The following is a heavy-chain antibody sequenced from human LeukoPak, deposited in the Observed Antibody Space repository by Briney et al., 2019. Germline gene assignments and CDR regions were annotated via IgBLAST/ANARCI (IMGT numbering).Heavy chain of an antibody. Sequence: GGSLRLSCAASGFTLSTYNMNWVRQAPWKGLEWVSTISRSTSYIYYADSVKGRFTISRDNAKNSLYLQMNSLTAEDTAVYYCARDGSITMIRPLDYWGQGTLVTVSS. J-gene: IGHJ4*02. CDR3: ARDGSITMIRPLDY. D-gene: IGHD3-10*01. CDR1: GFTLSTYN. CDR2: ISRSTSYI. V-gene: IGHV3-21*01.